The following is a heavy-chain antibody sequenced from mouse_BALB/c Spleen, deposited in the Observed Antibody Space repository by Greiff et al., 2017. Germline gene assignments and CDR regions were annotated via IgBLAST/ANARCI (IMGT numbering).Heavy chain of an antibody. J-gene: IGHJ2*01. CDR3: ARSTMITYFDC. CDR1: GFNIKDTY. D-gene: IGHD2-4*01. V-gene: IGHV14-3*02. CDR2: IDPANGNT. Sequence: EVQLQQSGAELVKPGASVKLSCTASGFNIKDTYMHWVKQRPEQGLEWIGRIDPANGNTKYDPKFQGKATITADTSSNTAYLQLSSLTSEDTAVYYCARSTMITYFDCWGQGTTLTVSS.